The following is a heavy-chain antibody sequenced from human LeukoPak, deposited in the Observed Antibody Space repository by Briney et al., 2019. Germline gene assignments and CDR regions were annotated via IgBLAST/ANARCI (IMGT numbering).Heavy chain of an antibody. CDR1: GYTFTSYY. CDR2: INPSGGST. V-gene: IGHV1-46*01. CDR3: ARGLYGDYFDY. Sequence: ASVKVSCKASGYTFTSYYMHWVRQAPGQGLEWMGIINPSGGSTSYAQKFQGRVTMTRDMSTSIVYMELSSLRSEDTAVYYCARGLYGDYFDYWGQGTLVTVSS. D-gene: IGHD2-8*01. J-gene: IGHJ4*02.